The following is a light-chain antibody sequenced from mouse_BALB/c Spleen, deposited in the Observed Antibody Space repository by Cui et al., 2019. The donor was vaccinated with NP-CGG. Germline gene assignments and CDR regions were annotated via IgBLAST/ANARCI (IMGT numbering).Light chain of an antibody. V-gene: IGLV1*01. CDR2: GTN. CDR1: TGAVTTSNY. J-gene: IGLJ1*01. CDR3: ALWYSNHWV. Sequence: QAVVTQESALTTSPGETVTLTCLSSTGAVTTSNYANWVQENPDHLFTGLIGGTNNRAPGVPARFSGSLIGDKAALTITGAQTEDEAIYFCALWYSNHWVFGGGTKLTVL.